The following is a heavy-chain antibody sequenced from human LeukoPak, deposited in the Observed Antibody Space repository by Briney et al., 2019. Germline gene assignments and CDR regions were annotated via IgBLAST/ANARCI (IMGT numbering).Heavy chain of an antibody. Sequence: SGPTLLNPTQTLTLTCTFSGFSLRTSGMCVSWIRQPPGKALEWLARIDWDDDKYYSTSLKTRLTISKDTSKNQVVLTMTNMDPVDTATYYCARIRFYDSSGYYSKYYFDYWGQGTLVTVSS. CDR1: GFSLRTSGMC. J-gene: IGHJ4*02. V-gene: IGHV2-70*11. CDR3: ARIRFYDSSGYYSKYYFDY. D-gene: IGHD3-22*01. CDR2: IDWDDDK.